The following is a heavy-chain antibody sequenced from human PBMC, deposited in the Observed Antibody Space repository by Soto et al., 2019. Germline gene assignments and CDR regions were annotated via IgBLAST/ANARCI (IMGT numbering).Heavy chain of an antibody. V-gene: IGHV4-59*01. Sequence: QVQLQESGPGLVKPSETLSLTCTVSDVSISGYHWSWIRQPPGKGLEWIGYGYHSGSTNYNPSLTSRVTISVDTSKNQFSLRLNSVTAADTAVYYCARDGRYCSGGSCYSLPYYFDYWGQGTLVTVSS. CDR3: ARDGRYCSGGSCYSLPYYFDY. CDR2: GYHSGST. CDR1: DVSISGYH. D-gene: IGHD2-15*01. J-gene: IGHJ4*02.